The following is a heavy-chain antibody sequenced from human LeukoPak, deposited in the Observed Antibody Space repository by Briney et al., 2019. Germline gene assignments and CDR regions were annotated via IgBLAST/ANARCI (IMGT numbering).Heavy chain of an antibody. D-gene: IGHD3-10*01. CDR2: IYSDGNA. CDR1: GSTVSSNY. Sequence: GGSLRLSCAVSGSTVSSNYMSWVRQTPGKGLEWVSVIYSDGNAYYADSVRGRFTISRDNSKNTLYVQMTSLRAEDTAIYYCAKGSDYYGSVTSKKTDWGQGTLVTVSS. CDR3: AKGSDYYGSVTSKKTD. J-gene: IGHJ4*02. V-gene: IGHV3-53*01.